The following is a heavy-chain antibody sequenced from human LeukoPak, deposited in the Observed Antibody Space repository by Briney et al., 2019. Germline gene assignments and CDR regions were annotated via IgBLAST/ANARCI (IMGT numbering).Heavy chain of an antibody. CDR2: IKQVGSEK. D-gene: IGHD1-26*01. V-gene: IGHV3-7*01. CDR1: GFTFRTYW. CDR3: ARGGLGANDY. J-gene: IGHJ4*02. Sequence: PGGSLRLSCAASGFTFRTYWMSWVRQAPGKGLEWVANIKQVGSEKYYVDSVKGRFTISRDNAKNSLYLQMNSLRVEDTAVYYCARGGLGANDYWGQGTLVTVSS.